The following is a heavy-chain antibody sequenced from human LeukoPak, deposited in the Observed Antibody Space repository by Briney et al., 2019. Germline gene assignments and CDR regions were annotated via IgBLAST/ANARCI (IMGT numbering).Heavy chain of an antibody. CDR3: ARDRGYCSGGSCRSSGGMDV. CDR1: GFTFSSYA. J-gene: IGHJ6*02. CDR2: ISYDGGNK. Sequence: GRSLRLSCAASGFTFSSYAMHWVRQAPGKGLEWVAVISYDGGNKYYADSVKGRFTISRDNSKNTLYLQMNSLRAEDTAVYYCARDRGYCSGGSCRSSGGMDVWGQGTTVTVSS. V-gene: IGHV3-30-3*01. D-gene: IGHD2-15*01.